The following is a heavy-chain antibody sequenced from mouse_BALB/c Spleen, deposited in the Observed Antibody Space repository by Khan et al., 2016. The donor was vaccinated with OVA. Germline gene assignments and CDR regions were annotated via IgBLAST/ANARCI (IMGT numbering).Heavy chain of an antibody. CDR2: IWGGGGT. J-gene: IGHJ4*01. CDR1: GFSLSRYN. Sequence: VQGVESGPGLVAPSQSLSITCTVSGFSLSRYNIHWVRQPPGKGLEWLGMIWGGGGTDYNSTLKIRLSISKDNSKSQVFLKMNSLQTDDTAIYFWARAYYRYDGYYAMDYWGQGTSVTVSS. CDR3: ARAYYRYDGYYAMDY. V-gene: IGHV2-6-4*01. D-gene: IGHD2-14*01.